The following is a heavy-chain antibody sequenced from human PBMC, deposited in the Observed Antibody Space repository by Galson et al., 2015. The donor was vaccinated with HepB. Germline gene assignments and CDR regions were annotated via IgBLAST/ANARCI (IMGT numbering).Heavy chain of an antibody. V-gene: IGHV3-43*01. CDR3: AKDITPAAIFDAFDI. Sequence: SLRLSCAASGFTFDDYTMHWVRQAPGKGLEWVSLISWDGGSTHYADSVKGRFTISRDNSKNSLYLQMNSLRTEDTALYYCAKDITPAAIFDAFDIWGQGTMVTVSS. CDR1: GFTFDDYT. J-gene: IGHJ3*02. D-gene: IGHD2-2*01. CDR2: ISWDGGST.